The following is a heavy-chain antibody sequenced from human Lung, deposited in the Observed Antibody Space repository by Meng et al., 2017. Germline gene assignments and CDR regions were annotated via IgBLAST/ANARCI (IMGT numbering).Heavy chain of an antibody. CDR1: GYKFPDYW. V-gene: IGHV1-2*06. CDR3: VRDEDISSAGKLFGDY. Sequence: QVQQVQAGAEVKKPGASVKVSCKPSGYKFPDYWLHWVRRAPGQGLEWMGRIDPKSGDTHYAQRFQGRVTMTGDTSISTAYMELSGLRSDDTAMYYCVRDEDISSAGKLFGDYWGQGTLVTVSS. D-gene: IGHD6-13*01. J-gene: IGHJ4*02. CDR2: IDPKSGDT.